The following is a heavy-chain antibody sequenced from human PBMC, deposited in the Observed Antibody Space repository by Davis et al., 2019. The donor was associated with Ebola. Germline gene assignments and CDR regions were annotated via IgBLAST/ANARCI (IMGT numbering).Heavy chain of an antibody. CDR3: ARGDQAFDI. J-gene: IGHJ3*02. CDR2: TYYKSKWSN. Sequence: HSQTLSLTCAISGDTVSSNTVVWNWIRQSPSRGLEWLGRTYYKSKWSNNYAVSVKSRISINPDTSKNQFSLQLSSVSPEDTAMYYCARGDQAFDIWGQGTMVTVSS. CDR1: GDTVSSNTVV. V-gene: IGHV6-1*01.